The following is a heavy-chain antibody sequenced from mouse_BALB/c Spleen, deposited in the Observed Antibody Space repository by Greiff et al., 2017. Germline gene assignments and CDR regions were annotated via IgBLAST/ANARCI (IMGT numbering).Heavy chain of an antibody. CDR1: GYTFTSYW. J-gene: IGHJ2*01. D-gene: IGHD2-4*01. Sequence: LQQPGSELVRPGASVKLSCKASGYTFTSYWMHWVKQRPGQGLEWIGNIYPGSGSTNYDEKFKSKATLTVDTSSSTAYMQLSSLTSEDSAVYYCTRGYDYDVNYFDYWGQGTTLTVSS. V-gene: IGHV1S22*01. CDR2: IYPGSGST. CDR3: TRGYDYDVNYFDY.